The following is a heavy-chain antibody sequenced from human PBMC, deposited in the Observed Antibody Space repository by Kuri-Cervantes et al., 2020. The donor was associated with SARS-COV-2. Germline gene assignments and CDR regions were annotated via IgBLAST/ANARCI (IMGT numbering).Heavy chain of an antibody. CDR3: ARITTTVTPRPVYGIDV. CDR2: IYYSGST. D-gene: IGHD4-17*01. V-gene: IGHV4-59*01. CDR1: GGSISNYY. Sequence: ESLKISCTVSGGSISNYYWSWIRQPPGKGLEWIGYIYYSGSTNYNPSLKSRVTISVDTSKNQFSLKLSAVTAADTAVYDCARITTTVTPRPVYGIDVWGQGTTVTVSS. J-gene: IGHJ6*02.